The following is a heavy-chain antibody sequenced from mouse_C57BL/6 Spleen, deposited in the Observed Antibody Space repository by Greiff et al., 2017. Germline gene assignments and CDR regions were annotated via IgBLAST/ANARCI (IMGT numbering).Heavy chain of an antibody. CDR2: IYPGSGST. J-gene: IGHJ2*01. CDR1: GYTFTSYW. D-gene: IGHD1-1*01. V-gene: IGHV1-55*01. CDR3: AREYYYGSSYYFDY. Sequence: VQLQQPGAELVKPEASVKMSCKASGYTFTSYWITWVKQRPGQGLEWIGDIYPGSGSTNYNEKFKSKATLTVDTSSSTAYMQLSSLTSEDSAVYYCAREYYYGSSYYFDYWGQGTTLTVSS.